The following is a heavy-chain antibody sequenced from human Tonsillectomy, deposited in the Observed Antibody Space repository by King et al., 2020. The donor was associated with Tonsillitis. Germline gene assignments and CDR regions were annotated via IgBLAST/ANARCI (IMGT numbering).Heavy chain of an antibody. CDR2: INLNCCST. V-gene: IGHV3-20*04. J-gene: IGHJ4*02. D-gene: IGHD1-26*01. Sequence: VQLVESGGGVVRPGGSLRLSCAASGFTFGDYCMSGVRQAPGKGLEGVSGINLNCCSTGYADAVKGRFTISRYNAKSSLYLHMNSLRAEDTALYYCARDAFYSVGAPDYWGQGTLVTVSS. CDR3: ARDAFYSVGAPDY. CDR1: GFTFGDYC.